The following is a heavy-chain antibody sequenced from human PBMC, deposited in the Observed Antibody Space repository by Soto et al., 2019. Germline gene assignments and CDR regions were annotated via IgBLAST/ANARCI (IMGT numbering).Heavy chain of an antibody. D-gene: IGHD2-8*02. CDR1: GFSFSISP. J-gene: IGHJ4*02. Sequence: GGSLRLSCAASGFSFSISPMHWVRQAPGKGPEWVALISYDGTNKFYADSVKGRFTIPRDNSKSTLYLHVDSLRPEDAAVYYCARDPKTTGGQHWAFNYFDSWGQGTLVTVPS. CDR3: ARDPKTTGGQHWAFNYFDS. V-gene: IGHV3-30-3*01. CDR2: ISYDGTNK.